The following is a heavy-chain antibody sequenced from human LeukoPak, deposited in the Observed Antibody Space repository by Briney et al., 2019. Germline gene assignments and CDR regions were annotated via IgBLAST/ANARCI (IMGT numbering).Heavy chain of an antibody. Sequence: PSETLSLTCTVPGGTISSNYWNWIRQPPGKGLEWIGYTYHSGSTNYNPSLKSRVIISVETSKNQFSLKLSPVPAADTAVYYCARVDSSSWYENWFDPWGQGTLVTVSS. CDR3: ARVDSSSWYENWFDP. V-gene: IGHV4-59*01. D-gene: IGHD6-13*01. J-gene: IGHJ5*02. CDR2: TYHSGST. CDR1: GGTISSNY.